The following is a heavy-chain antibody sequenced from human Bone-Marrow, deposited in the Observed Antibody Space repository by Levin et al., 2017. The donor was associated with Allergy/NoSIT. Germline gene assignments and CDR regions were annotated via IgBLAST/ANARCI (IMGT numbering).Heavy chain of an antibody. V-gene: IGHV3-30*03. CDR2: ISYDGSNK. Sequence: QSGGSLRLSCAASGFTFSSYGMHWVRQAPGKGLEWVAVISYDGSNKYYADSVKGRFTISRDNSKNTLYLQMNSVRAEDTDVYYGIAAAGMIPLWGQGTLVTVSS. CDR1: GFTFSSYG. J-gene: IGHJ4*02. D-gene: IGHD6-13*01. CDR3: IAAAGMIPL.